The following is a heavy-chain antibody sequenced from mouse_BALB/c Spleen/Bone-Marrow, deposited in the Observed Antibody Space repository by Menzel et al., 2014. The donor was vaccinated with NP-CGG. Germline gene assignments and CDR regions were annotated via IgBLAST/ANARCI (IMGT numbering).Heavy chain of an antibody. CDR1: GFSLTSYG. CDR2: IWAGGST. D-gene: IGHD1-1*01. V-gene: IGHV2-9*02. CDR3: ARKDYGSRGGYFDV. J-gene: IGHJ1*01. Sequence: QVQLQQSGPGLVAPSQSLSITCTVSGFSLTSYGVHWVRQPPGKGLEWLGLIWAGGSTHYNSALMSRLSISKDNSKSQVFLKMNSLQTDDTAMYYCARKDYGSRGGYFDVWGAGTTVTVSS.